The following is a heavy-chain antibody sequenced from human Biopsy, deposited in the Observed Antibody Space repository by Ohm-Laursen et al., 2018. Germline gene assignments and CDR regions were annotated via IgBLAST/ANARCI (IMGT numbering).Heavy chain of an antibody. V-gene: IGHV1-2*02. J-gene: IGHJ6*02. D-gene: IGHD2-2*01. Sequence: ASVNVSCKVSGYTSTAHYVHWVRQAPGQGLEGMGWINPNSGATSYAQNFQGRVTLTRDTSTSTAHMELRSLRSDDTAVYYCARDYQPKIMTIHYYCYGMDVWGLGTTVTVSS. CDR1: GYTSTAHY. CDR2: INPNSGAT. CDR3: ARDYQPKIMTIHYYCYGMDV.